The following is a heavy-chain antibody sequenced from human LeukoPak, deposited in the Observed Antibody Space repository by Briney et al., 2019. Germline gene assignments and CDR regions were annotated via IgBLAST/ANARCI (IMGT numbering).Heavy chain of an antibody. V-gene: IGHV4-39*07. CDR1: GDSISSRSDF. J-gene: IGHJ4*02. CDR2: VYYSGST. Sequence: SETLSLTCSVSGDSISSRSDFWGWIRQPPGKGLEWIGSVYYSGSTYYSPSLKSRVTVSVDTSKNQFSLKLSSVTAADTAVYYCASSPYYDFWSGYQGRRYYFDYWGQGTLVTVSS. CDR3: ASSPYYDFWSGYQGRRYYFDY. D-gene: IGHD3-3*01.